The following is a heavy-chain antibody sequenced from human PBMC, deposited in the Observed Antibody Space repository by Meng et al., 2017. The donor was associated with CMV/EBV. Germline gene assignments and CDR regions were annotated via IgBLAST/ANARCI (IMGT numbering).Heavy chain of an antibody. D-gene: IGHD1-1*01. CDR3: VRDHNWGPDY. CDR2: IYPNSGGT. Sequence: KLVQPGAGVKIPGASVKVSLQTSGYRFSDHYMHWVRQAPGQGLEWMGWIYPNSGGTHYAQKFQDRVTMTRDTSISTVYMELSRLTSDDTAVYYCVRDHNWGPDYWGQGTLVTVSS. CDR1: GYRFSDHY. V-gene: IGHV1-2*02. J-gene: IGHJ4*02.